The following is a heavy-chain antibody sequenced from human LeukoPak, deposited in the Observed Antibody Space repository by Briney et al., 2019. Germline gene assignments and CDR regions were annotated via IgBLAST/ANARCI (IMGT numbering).Heavy chain of an antibody. D-gene: IGHD6-13*01. CDR3: ARTYSSSWPYYLDY. CDR2: IYYSGST. CDR1: GGSISSSSYY. V-gene: IGHV4-39*07. Sequence: SETLSLTCTVSGGSISSSSYYWGWIRQPPGKGLEWIGSIYYSGSTNYNPSLKSRVTISVDTSKNQFSLKLSSVTAADTAVYYCARTYSSSWPYYLDYWGQGTLVTVSS. J-gene: IGHJ4*02.